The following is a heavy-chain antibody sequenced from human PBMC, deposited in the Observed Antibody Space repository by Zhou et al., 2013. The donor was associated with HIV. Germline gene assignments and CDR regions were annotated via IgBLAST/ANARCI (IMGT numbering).Heavy chain of an antibody. CDR3: ARVPSGTDTAEWVPHYDY. V-gene: IGHV1-8*02. CDR2: MNPNSGNT. CDR1: GDTFTISA. D-gene: IGHD6-13*01. Sequence: QVQLVQSGAEVKKPGSSVKVSCKASGDTFTISAISWVRQATGQGLEWMGWMNPNSGNTGYAQKFQGRVTMTRDTSISTAYMELSRLRSDDTAVYYCARVPSGTDTAEWVPHYDYWGQGTLVTVSS. J-gene: IGHJ4*02.